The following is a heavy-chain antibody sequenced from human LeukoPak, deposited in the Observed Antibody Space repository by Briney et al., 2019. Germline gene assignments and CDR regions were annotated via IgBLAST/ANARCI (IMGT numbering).Heavy chain of an antibody. CDR1: GYSFTTYW. D-gene: IGHD1-26*01. V-gene: IGHV5-51*01. Sequence: GESLKISCKGSGYSFTTYWNGWVRQMPGKGVEWMGIIYPGESDTRYSPSFQGQVTISADKPISTAYLQWSSLKASDTAMYYCARSSGSYLPRYVDVWGQGTTVTDSS. CDR3: ARSSGSYLPRYVDV. J-gene: IGHJ6*01. CDR2: IYPGESDT.